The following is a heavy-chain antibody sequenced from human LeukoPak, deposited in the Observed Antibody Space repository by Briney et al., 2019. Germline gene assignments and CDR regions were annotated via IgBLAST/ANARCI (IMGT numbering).Heavy chain of an antibody. J-gene: IGHJ6*03. CDR3: ARSVGYDILTAYRYYYMDV. V-gene: IGHV4-4*07. CDR1: GGSISSYY. CDR2: IYTSGST. D-gene: IGHD3-9*01. Sequence: PSETLSLTCTVSGGSISSYYWSWIRQPAGKGLEWIGRIYTSGSTYYNPSLKSRVTISVDTSKNQFSLKLSSVTAADTAVYYCARSVGYDILTAYRYYYMDVWGKGTTVTVSS.